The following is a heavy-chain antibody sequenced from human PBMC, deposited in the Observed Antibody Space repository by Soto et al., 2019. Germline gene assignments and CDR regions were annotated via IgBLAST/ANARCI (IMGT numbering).Heavy chain of an antibody. J-gene: IGHJ3*02. Sequence: QVQLQESGPGLVKPSETLSLTCTVSGGSISSYYWSWIRQPPGKGLEWIGYIYYSGSTNYNPSLTHRVTISVDTSRTQFSLQLRSVTAANTAFYYCAREGYSSSCYALGAFDIWCQGTMVTVSS. CDR3: AREGYSSSCYALGAFDI. D-gene: IGHD6-13*01. CDR2: IYYSGST. CDR1: GGSISSYY. V-gene: IGHV4-59*01.